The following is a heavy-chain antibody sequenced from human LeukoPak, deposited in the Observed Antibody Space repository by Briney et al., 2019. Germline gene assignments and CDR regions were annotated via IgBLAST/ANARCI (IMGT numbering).Heavy chain of an antibody. D-gene: IGHD3-3*01. J-gene: IGHJ4*02. Sequence: ASVKVSCKASGGTFSSYAISWVRQAPGQGLEWMGRIIPILGIANYAQKFQGRVTITADESTSTAYMELSSLRSEDTAVYYCARGNNFGVVIYFDYWGQGTLVTVSS. CDR1: GGTFSSYA. CDR3: ARGNNFGVVIYFDY. V-gene: IGHV1-69*04. CDR2: IIPILGIA.